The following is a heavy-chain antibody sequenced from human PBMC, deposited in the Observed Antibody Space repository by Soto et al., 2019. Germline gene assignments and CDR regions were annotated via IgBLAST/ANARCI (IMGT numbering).Heavy chain of an antibody. CDR2: IYPGDCDT. CDR1: GYSFTSYL. CDR3: ARLPGIAARRNYYYYYGMDV. D-gene: IGHD6-6*01. J-gene: IGHJ6*02. Sequence: PGESLKISCKGSGYSFTSYLIGWVRQMPGKGLAWMGIIYPGDCDTRYSPSFQGQVTISADKSISTAYLQWSSLKASDTAMYYCARLPGIAARRNYYYYYGMDVWGQGTTVTVSS. V-gene: IGHV5-51*01.